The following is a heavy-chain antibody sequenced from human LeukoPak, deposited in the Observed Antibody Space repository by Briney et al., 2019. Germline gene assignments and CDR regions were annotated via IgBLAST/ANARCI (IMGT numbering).Heavy chain of an antibody. CDR1: GFSFTSYW. D-gene: IGHD6-13*01. J-gene: IGHJ4*02. V-gene: IGHV3-7*01. Sequence: GGSLRLSCAASGFSFTSYWMSWVRQAPGQGLEWVANIDRDGSEKYYVDSVKGRFTISRDNGKNSLYLQMNSLRAEDTAVYFCARDGSNPYFDYWGQGSLVTVSS. CDR2: IDRDGSEK. CDR3: ARDGSNPYFDY.